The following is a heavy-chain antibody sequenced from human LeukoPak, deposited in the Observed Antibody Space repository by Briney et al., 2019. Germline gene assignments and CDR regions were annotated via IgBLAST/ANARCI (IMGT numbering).Heavy chain of an antibody. D-gene: IGHD2-15*01. CDR1: GGSISSYY. CDR2: IYTSGST. V-gene: IGHV4-4*07. Sequence: KPSETLSLTCTVPGGSISSYYWSWIRQPAGKGLELLGRIYTSGSTNYNPSLKSRVTMSVDTSKNQFSLKLSSVTAADTAVYYCARDQGCGGSCYELGYWGQGTLVTVSS. CDR3: ARDQGCGGSCYELGY. J-gene: IGHJ4*02.